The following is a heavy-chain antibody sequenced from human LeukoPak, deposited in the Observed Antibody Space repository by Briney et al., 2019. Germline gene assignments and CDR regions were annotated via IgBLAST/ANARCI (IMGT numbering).Heavy chain of an antibody. J-gene: IGHJ6*03. D-gene: IGHD2-2*01. CDR1: GFTFSNYA. Sequence: PGRSLRLSCAASGFTFSNYALHWVRQAPGKGLEWVAIISFDGSNTYYADSVKGRFTISRDNSKNTVYLQMNSLRGEDTAVYYCAKDLGYCSSTSCYWYYYYMDVWGKGTTVTVSS. CDR2: ISFDGSNT. V-gene: IGHV3-30*04. CDR3: AKDLGYCSSTSCYWYYYYMDV.